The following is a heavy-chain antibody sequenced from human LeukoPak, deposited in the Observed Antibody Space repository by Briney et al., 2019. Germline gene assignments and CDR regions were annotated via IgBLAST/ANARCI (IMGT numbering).Heavy chain of an antibody. V-gene: IGHV3-23*01. CDR2: ISGSGSST. D-gene: IGHD6-19*01. J-gene: IGHJ4*02. CDR1: GFTFSSYA. CDR3: AKGEAVATARGFDY. Sequence: AGGSLRLSCAASGFTFSSYAMSWVRQAPGKGLEWVSAISGSGSSTYYADSVKGRCPISRDNPKNTLYLQMNSLRAEDTAVYYCAKGEAVATARGFDYWGQGTLVTVSS.